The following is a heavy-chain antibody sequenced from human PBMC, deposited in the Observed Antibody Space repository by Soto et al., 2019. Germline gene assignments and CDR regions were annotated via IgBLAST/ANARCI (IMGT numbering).Heavy chain of an antibody. J-gene: IGHJ6*02. CDR2: IYYSGST. CDR3: ARHLIYYDSSGPPEGMDV. CDR1: GGSISSSSYY. Sequence: SETLSLTCTVSGGSISSSSYYWGWIRQPPGKGLEWIGSIYYSGSTYYNPSLKSRVTISVDTSKNQFSLKLSSVTAADTAVYYCARHLIYYDSSGPPEGMDVWGQGTTVTVSS. V-gene: IGHV4-39*01. D-gene: IGHD3-22*01.